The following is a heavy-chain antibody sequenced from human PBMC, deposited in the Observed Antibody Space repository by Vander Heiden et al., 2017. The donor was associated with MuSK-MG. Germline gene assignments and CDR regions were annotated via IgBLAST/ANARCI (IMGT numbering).Heavy chain of an antibody. D-gene: IGHD1-1*01. CDR1: GFTFITSH. CDR2: VDGGGRAT. Sequence: EVQLLDSRGALVQSGGSLRPSCAASGFTFITSHMSWVRQQQRQGLEWVASVDGGGRATVYADSVEGRFAISSVKSRNTLHLQMNSLTSEDSAVYYCARRPYQLAFDFWGQGTLITVSS. CDR3: ARRPYQLAFDF. J-gene: IGHJ4*02. V-gene: IGHV3-23*01.